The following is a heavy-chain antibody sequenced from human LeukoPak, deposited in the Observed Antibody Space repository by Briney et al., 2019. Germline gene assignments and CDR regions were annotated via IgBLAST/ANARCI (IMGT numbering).Heavy chain of an antibody. Sequence: TSETLSLTCTVSGYSISSAYYWGWIRQPPGKGLEWIGSIYHSGSTYYNPSLKSRVTISVDTSKNQFSLKVSSVTAADTAVYFCARDRISVTDPPNWFDPWGQGTLVTVSS. J-gene: IGHJ5*02. V-gene: IGHV4-38-2*02. CDR3: ARDRISVTDPPNWFDP. CDR1: GYSISSAYY. D-gene: IGHD2-21*02. CDR2: IYHSGST.